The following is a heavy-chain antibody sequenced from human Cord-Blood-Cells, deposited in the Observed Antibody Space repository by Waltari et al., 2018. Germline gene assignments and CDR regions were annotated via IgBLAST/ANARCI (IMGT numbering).Heavy chain of an antibody. V-gene: IGHV4-4*07. CDR3: ARDVWATGPDIVVVPAAIRYYYYMDV. J-gene: IGHJ6*03. Sequence: QVQLQESGPGLVKPSETLSLTCTVSGGSISSYYWSWIRQPAGKGLEWIGRIYTSGSTNYNPSLKSRVTMSVDTSKNQFSLKLSSVTAADTAVYYCARDVWATGPDIVVVPAAIRYYYYMDVWGKGTTVTVSS. CDR2: IYTSGST. CDR1: GGSISSYY. D-gene: IGHD2-2*01.